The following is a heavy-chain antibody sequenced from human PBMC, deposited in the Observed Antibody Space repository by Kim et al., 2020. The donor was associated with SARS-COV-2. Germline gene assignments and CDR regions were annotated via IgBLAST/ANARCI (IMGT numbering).Heavy chain of an antibody. CDR2: ISSDGSST. J-gene: IGHJ3*01. Sequence: GGSLRLPCEASGFTFSSYYMHWVRQAPGKGLVWVSRISSDGSSTTYADSVKGRFSISRDDAKNTLYLQMNSLRAEDTALYYCARGPHDWFGLDVWGQGTVVTVSS. CDR1: GFTFSSYY. D-gene: IGHD3-9*01. CDR3: ARGPHDWFGLDV. V-gene: IGHV3-74*01.